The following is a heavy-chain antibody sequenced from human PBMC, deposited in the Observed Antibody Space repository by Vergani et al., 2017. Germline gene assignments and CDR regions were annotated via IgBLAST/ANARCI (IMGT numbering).Heavy chain of an antibody. Sequence: QVQLVQSGAEVKKPGSSVKVSCKASGGTFSSYTISWVRQAPGQGLEWMGRIIPILGIANYAQKFQGRVTITADKSTSTAYMELSSLRSEDTAVYYCAGDDGGGVVVVPAATIPTVYYYYYGMDVWGQGTTVTVSS. CDR2: IIPILGIA. V-gene: IGHV1-69*08. J-gene: IGHJ6*02. CDR3: AGDDGGGVVVVPAATIPTVYYYYYGMDV. D-gene: IGHD2-2*01. CDR1: GGTFSSYT.